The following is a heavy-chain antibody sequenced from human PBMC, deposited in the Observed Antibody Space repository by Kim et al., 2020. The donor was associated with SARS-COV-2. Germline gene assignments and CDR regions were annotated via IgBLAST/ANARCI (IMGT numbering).Heavy chain of an antibody. CDR1: GFIFSSYD. CDR2: ISYDETKK. J-gene: IGHJ4*02. Sequence: GGSLRLTCAASGFIFSSYDMHWVRQAPGKGLEWVAVISYDETKKYYADSVRGRFTISRDNSKDTLDLQMSSRRGAVTAVYYCARDRLPVRSSGWFDFWGLGTLVTVS. V-gene: IGHV3-30-3*01. D-gene: IGHD6-19*01. CDR3: ARDRLPVRSSGWFDF.